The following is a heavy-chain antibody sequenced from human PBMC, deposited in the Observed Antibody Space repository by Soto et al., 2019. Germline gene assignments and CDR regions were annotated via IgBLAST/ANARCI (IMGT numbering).Heavy chain of an antibody. CDR3: AIEKVGATAVHVFDI. V-gene: IGHV4-34*01. CDR1: GGSFSGYY. CDR2: INHSGST. D-gene: IGHD1-26*01. J-gene: IGHJ3*02. Sequence: SETLSLTCAVYGGSFSGYYWGWIAQPPGKGLEWIGEINHSGSTNYNPSLKSRVTISVDTSKNQFSLKLSSVTAADTAVYYCAIEKVGATAVHVFDIWGHGTMVT.